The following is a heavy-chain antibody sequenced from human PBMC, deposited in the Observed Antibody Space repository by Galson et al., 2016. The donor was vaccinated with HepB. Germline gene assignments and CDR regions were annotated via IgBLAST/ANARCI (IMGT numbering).Heavy chain of an antibody. CDR1: GFTFSSYG. V-gene: IGHV3-30-3*01. J-gene: IGHJ6*02. CDR3: ARDCSSTSCPDYGMDV. D-gene: IGHD2-2*01. CDR2: ISYDGSKK. Sequence: SLRLSCAASGFTFSSYGMHWVRQVPGKGLEWVAVISYDGSKKHYADSVKGRFTISRENSKNTLYLQMNSLRTEDTAVYYCARDCSSTSCPDYGMDVWGQGTTVTVSS.